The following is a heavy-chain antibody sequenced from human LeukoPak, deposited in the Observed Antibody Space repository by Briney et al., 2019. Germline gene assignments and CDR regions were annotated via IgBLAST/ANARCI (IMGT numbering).Heavy chain of an antibody. CDR2: INPSGGST. Sequence: ASVKVSCKASGGTFSSYAISWVRQAPGQGLEWMGIINPSGGSTSYAQKFQGRVTMTRDMSTSTAYMELRSLRSDDTAVYYCARGSRISMIRGGGDLDYWGQGTLVTVSS. V-gene: IGHV1-46*01. J-gene: IGHJ4*02. D-gene: IGHD3-10*01. CDR1: GGTFSSYA. CDR3: ARGSRISMIRGGGDLDY.